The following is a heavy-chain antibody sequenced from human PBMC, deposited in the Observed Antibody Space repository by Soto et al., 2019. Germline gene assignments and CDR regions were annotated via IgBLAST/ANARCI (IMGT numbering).Heavy chain of an antibody. V-gene: IGHV1-46*03. J-gene: IGHJ6*02. CDR1: GYTFTSYY. D-gene: IGHD3-22*01. Sequence: ASVKVSCKASGYTFTSYYLHWVQQAPGQGLEWMGIINPSGGSTSYAQKFQGRVTMTRDTSTSTVYMEVSSLRSEDTAVYYCARGDYYESSGYYEDYYYYGMDVWGQGTTVTVSS. CDR2: INPSGGST. CDR3: ARGDYYESSGYYEDYYYYGMDV.